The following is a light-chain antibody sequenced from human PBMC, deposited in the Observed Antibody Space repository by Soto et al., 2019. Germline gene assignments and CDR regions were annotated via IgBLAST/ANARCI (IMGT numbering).Light chain of an antibody. CDR3: KSYTSASTYV. J-gene: IGLJ1*01. Sequence: QSVLTQPASVSGSPGQSITISCTGTGSDIGTYNYVSWYQHHPGKAPKFIIYDVTNRPSGVSYRFSGSKSCNTASLTISGLQAEDEADYFCKSYTSASTYVFGTGTKVTVL. CDR1: GSDIGTYNY. V-gene: IGLV2-14*03. CDR2: DVT.